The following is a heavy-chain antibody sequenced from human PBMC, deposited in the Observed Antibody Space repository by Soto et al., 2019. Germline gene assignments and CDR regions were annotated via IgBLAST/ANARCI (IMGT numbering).Heavy chain of an antibody. CDR3: AKDQDGTGYYYGMDV. CDR2: ISYDGSNK. J-gene: IGHJ6*02. V-gene: IGHV3-30*18. Sequence: GGSLRLSCAASGFTFSSYGMHWVRQAPGKGLEWVAVISYDGSNKYYADSVKGRFTISRDNSKNTLYLQMNSLRAEDTAVYYCAKDQDGTGYYYGMDVWGQGTTVTVSS. D-gene: IGHD3-10*01. CDR1: GFTFSSYG.